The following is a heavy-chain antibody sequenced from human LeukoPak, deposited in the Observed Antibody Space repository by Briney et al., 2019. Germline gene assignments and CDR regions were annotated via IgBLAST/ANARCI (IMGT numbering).Heavy chain of an antibody. D-gene: IGHD3-3*01. Sequence: GGSLRFSGEASGFTFSKAWRSWVGQAPGKGRGGVGGIKSKTDGGTTDYAAPVKGRFTISRDDSKNTLYLQMNSLKTEDTAVYYCTTGRYDFWSGYYYSDYWGQGTLVTVSS. V-gene: IGHV3-15*01. CDR1: GFTFSKAW. CDR3: TTGRYDFWSGYYYSDY. CDR2: IKSKTDGGTT. J-gene: IGHJ4*02.